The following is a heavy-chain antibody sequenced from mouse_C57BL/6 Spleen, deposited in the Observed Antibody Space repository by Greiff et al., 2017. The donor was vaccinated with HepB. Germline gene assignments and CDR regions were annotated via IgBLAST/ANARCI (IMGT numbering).Heavy chain of an antibody. J-gene: IGHJ4*01. Sequence: EVQLQQSGPELVKPGASVKMSCKASGYTFTDYNMHWVKQSHGKSLEWIGYINPNNGGTSYNQKFKGKATLTVNKSSSTAYMELRSLTSEDSAVYYCARSYASLYYAMDYWGQGTSVTVSS. CDR2: INPNNGGT. CDR3: ARSYASLYYAMDY. CDR1: GYTFTDYN. D-gene: IGHD6-1*01. V-gene: IGHV1-22*01.